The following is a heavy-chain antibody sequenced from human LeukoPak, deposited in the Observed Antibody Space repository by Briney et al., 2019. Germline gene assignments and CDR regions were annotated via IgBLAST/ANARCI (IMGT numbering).Heavy chain of an antibody. Sequence: GGSLRLSCAASGFTFSRYDMHWVRQAPGKGLEWVAVISYDGSNEYYADSVKGRFTISRDSSENTLYLQMNSLRVEDTAVYYCARVGYYSSGPFSYFDYWGQGTLVTVSS. J-gene: IGHJ4*02. CDR2: ISYDGSNE. D-gene: IGHD3-10*01. CDR1: GFTFSRYD. V-gene: IGHV3-30-3*01. CDR3: ARVGYYSSGPFSYFDY.